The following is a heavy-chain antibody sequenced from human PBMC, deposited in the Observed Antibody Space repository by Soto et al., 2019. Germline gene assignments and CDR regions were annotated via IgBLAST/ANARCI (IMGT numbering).Heavy chain of an antibody. CDR3: AAPGIAVAGT. CDR1: GFSLSSSA. J-gene: IGHJ4*02. CDR2: IVVGSGNT. Sequence: EASAEVSCKTSGFSLSSSAVHWVRQARGHRLQWIGWIVVGSGNTNYAQKFQERVTITRDMSTSTAYMELSSLRSEDTAVYYCAAPGIAVAGTWGQGTLVTVSS. V-gene: IGHV1-58*01. D-gene: IGHD6-19*01.